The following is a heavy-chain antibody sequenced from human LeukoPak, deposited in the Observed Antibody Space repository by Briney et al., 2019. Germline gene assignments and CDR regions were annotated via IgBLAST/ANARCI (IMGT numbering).Heavy chain of an antibody. Sequence: GRSLRLSCAASGFTFSSYAMHWVRQAPGKGLEWVAVISYDGSNKYYADSVKGRFTISRDNSKNTLYLQMNSLRAEDTAVYYCAKVPDPHYYYYGMDVWGQGTTVTVSS. V-gene: IGHV3-30-3*01. CDR3: AKVPDPHYYYYGMDV. J-gene: IGHJ6*02. CDR2: ISYDGSNK. CDR1: GFTFSSYA.